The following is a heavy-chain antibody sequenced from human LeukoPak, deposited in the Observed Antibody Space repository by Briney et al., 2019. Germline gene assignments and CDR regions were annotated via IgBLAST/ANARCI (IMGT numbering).Heavy chain of an antibody. CDR1: GYTFTSYD. CDR3: AIRTHVDIVATLGERVKKGLDY. J-gene: IGHJ4*02. D-gene: IGHD5-12*01. Sequence: ASVKVSCKASGYTFTSYDINWVRQATGQGLEWMGWMNPNSGNTGYAQKFQGRVTMTRNTSISTAYMELSSLRSEDTAVYYCAIRTHVDIVATLGERVKKGLDYWGQGTPVTVSS. CDR2: MNPNSGNT. V-gene: IGHV1-8*01.